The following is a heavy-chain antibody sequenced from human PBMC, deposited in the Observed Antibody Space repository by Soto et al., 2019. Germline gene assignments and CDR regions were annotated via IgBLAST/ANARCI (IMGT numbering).Heavy chain of an antibody. V-gene: IGHV3-73*01. CDR2: VRSKAKTYAT. Sequence: PGGSLRLSCAVSGFTFSDSAMHWVRQASGEGLEWVGRVRSKAKTYATAYAASVKSRFTISRDDSKNTAYLQMNSLKTEDTAVYYCTPEGAGFGYWGQGTLVTVSS. CDR3: TPEGAGFGY. J-gene: IGHJ4*02. D-gene: IGHD1-26*01. CDR1: GFTFSDSA.